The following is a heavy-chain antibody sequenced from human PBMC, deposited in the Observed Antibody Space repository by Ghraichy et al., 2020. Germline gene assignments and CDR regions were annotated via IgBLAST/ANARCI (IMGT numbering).Heavy chain of an antibody. J-gene: IGHJ3*02. CDR3: ARRGYCRTTTCYPRDDAFDI. V-gene: IGHV1-18*01. CDR1: GYTFTNYG. CDR2: ISAYNGNT. Sequence: ASVKVSCKASGYTFTNYGISWVRQAPGQGLEWMAWISAYNGNTDYAQKFLGRVTMTTDTSTSTVYMELRRLTSDDTAVYYCARRGYCRTTTCYPRDDAFDIWGLGTMVTVSS. D-gene: IGHD2-2*01.